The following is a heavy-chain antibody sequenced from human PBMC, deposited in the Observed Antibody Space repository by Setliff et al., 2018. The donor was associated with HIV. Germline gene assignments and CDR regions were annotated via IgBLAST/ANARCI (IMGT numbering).Heavy chain of an antibody. Sequence: ASVKVSCKASGYTFTGYFMHWVRQAPGQGLEWMGWISPNNGDTNIPQRFQGRVTMTRDTSTNTAHMELIRPRFDDTATYFCARAHYLVAMTRNWFDPWGQGTRVTVSS. CDR2: ISPNNGDT. CDR3: ARAHYLVAMTRNWFDP. V-gene: IGHV1-2*02. D-gene: IGHD5-12*01. CDR1: GYTFTGYF. J-gene: IGHJ5*02.